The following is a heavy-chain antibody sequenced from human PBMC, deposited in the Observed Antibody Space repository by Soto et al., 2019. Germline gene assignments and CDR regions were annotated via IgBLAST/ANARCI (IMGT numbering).Heavy chain of an antibody. Sequence: ASVKVSCKASGYTFTSYYMHWVRQAPGQGLEWMGIINPSGGSTSYAQKFQGRVTMTRDTSTSTVYMELSSLRSEDTAVYYCARDRIYCGGDRYFVYYYGMDVWGQGTTVTVSS. CDR2: INPSGGST. J-gene: IGHJ6*02. V-gene: IGHV1-46*01. CDR3: ARDRIYCGGDRYFVYYYGMDV. D-gene: IGHD2-21*02. CDR1: GYTFTSYY.